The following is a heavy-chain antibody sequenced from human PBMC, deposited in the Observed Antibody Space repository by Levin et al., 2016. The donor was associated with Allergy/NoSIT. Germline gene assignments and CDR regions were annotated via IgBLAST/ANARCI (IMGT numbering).Heavy chain of an antibody. CDR1: GFTFSSYT. CDR2: LKSRTDGGTT. V-gene: IGHV3-15*01. D-gene: IGHD6-13*01. CDR3: TTLSADSRLYTSSWSTDFDY. Sequence: GESLKISCAASGFTFSSYTMNWVRQAPGKGLEWVGRLKSRTDGGTTDYAAPVKGRFTISRDDSKNTLYLQMNSLKTEDTAVYYCTTLSADSRLYTSSWSTDFDYWGQGALVTVSS. J-gene: IGHJ4*02.